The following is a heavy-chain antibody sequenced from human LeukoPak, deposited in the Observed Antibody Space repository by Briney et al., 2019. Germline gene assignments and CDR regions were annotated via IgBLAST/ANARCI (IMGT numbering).Heavy chain of an antibody. CDR1: GGSFSGYY. D-gene: IGHD3-10*01. J-gene: IGHJ6*02. V-gene: IGHV4-34*01. Sequence: SETLFLTCAVYGGSFSGYYWSWIRQPPGKGLEWIGEINHSGSTNYNPSLKSRVTISVDTSKNQFSLKLSSVTAADTAVYYCARLLWFGENRVDYYGMDVWGQGTTVTVSS. CDR2: INHSGST. CDR3: ARLLWFGENRVDYYGMDV.